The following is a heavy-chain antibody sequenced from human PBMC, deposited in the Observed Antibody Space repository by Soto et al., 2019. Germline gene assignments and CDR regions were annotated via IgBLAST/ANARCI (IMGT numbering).Heavy chain of an antibody. CDR3: AKDLYSGSYYGY. CDR1: GFIVSNTY. J-gene: IGHJ4*02. Sequence: GGSLRLSCAASGFIVSNTYMSWVRQAPGKGLEWVSFIYSGGSTFYADSVKGRFTISRDNSKNTLYLQMNSLRAEDTAVYYCAKDLYSGSYYGYWGQGTLVTVSS. V-gene: IGHV3-53*01. D-gene: IGHD1-26*01. CDR2: IYSGGST.